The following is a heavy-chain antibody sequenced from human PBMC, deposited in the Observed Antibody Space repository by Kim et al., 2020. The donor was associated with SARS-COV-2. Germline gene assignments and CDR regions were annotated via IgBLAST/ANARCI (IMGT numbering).Heavy chain of an antibody. V-gene: IGHV3-23*01. CDR1: GFTFSSYA. J-gene: IGHJ6*02. D-gene: IGHD6-13*01. CDR3: AKVLSSLTKLVQVPSNYYYGMDV. CDR2: ISGSGGST. Sequence: GGSLRLSCAASGFTFSSYAMSWVRQAPGKGLEWVSAISGSGGSTYYADSVKGRFTISRDNSKNTLYLQMNSLRAEDTAVYYCAKVLSSLTKLVQVPSNYYYGMDVWCQGTTVTVSS.